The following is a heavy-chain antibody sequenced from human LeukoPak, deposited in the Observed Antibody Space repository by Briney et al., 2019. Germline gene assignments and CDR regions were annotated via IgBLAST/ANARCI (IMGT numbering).Heavy chain of an antibody. V-gene: IGHV1-69*13. CDR1: GGTFSSYA. CDR3: ARDITSDGSGSYAAL. Sequence: GASVKVSCKASGGTFSSYAISWGRQAPGQGLEWMGGIIPIFGTANYAQKFQGRVTITADESTSTAYMELSSLRSEDTAVYYCARDITSDGSGSYAALWGQGTLVTVSS. CDR2: IIPIFGTA. D-gene: IGHD3-10*01. J-gene: IGHJ4*02.